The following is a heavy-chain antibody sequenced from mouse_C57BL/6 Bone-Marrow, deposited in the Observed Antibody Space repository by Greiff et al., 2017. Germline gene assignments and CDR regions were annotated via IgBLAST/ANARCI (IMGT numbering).Heavy chain of an antibody. V-gene: IGHV7-1*01. CDR1: GFTFSDFY. J-gene: IGHJ2*01. CDR2: SRNKANDYTT. CDR3: ARGYPYFDY. Sequence: DVKLVESGGGLVQSGRSLRLSCATSGFTFSDFYMEWVRQAPGKGLEWIAASRNKANDYTTEYSASVKGRFIVSRDTSQSILYLQMNALRAEDTAIYYCARGYPYFDYWGQGTTLTVSS.